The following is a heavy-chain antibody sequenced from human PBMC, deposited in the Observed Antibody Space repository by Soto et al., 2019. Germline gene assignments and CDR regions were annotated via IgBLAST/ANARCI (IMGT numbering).Heavy chain of an antibody. V-gene: IGHV1-69*13. D-gene: IGHD3-22*01. CDR1: GGTFSSYA. Sequence: ASVKVSCKASGGTFSSYAISWVRQAPGQGLEWMGGIIPIFGTANYAQKFQGRVTITADESTSTAYMELSSLRSEDTAVYYCARARGYYDSSGYSYYFDYWGQGTLVTVSS. J-gene: IGHJ4*02. CDR2: IIPIFGTA. CDR3: ARARGYYDSSGYSYYFDY.